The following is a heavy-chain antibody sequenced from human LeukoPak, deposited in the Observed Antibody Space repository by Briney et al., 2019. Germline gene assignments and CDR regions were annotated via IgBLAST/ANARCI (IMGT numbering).Heavy chain of an antibody. V-gene: IGHV3-21*01. CDR1: GFTLSTYS. D-gene: IGHD6-19*01. CDR2: ISSSSTYI. CDR3: ARDLNTGYSSGWYIDY. J-gene: IGHJ4*02. Sequence: GGSLRLSCAASGFTLSTYSMNWVRQAPGKGLEWVSSISSSSTYIYYADSVKGRFTISRDNAKNSLYLQMNSLRAEDTAVYYCARDLNTGYSSGWYIDYWGQGTLVTVSS.